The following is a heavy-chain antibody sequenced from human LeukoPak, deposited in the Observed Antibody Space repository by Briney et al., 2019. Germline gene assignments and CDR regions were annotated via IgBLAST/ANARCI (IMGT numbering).Heavy chain of an antibody. J-gene: IGHJ4*02. CDR2: INHSGST. V-gene: IGHV4-34*01. CDR3: ARRARSNPPDY. CDR1: GGSFSGYY. D-gene: IGHD4-11*01. Sequence: SETLSLTCAVYGGSFSGYYWSWIRQPPGKGLEWIGEINHSGSTNYNPSLKSRVTISVDTSKNQFSLKLSSVTAADTAVYHCARRARSNPPDYWGQGTLVTVSS.